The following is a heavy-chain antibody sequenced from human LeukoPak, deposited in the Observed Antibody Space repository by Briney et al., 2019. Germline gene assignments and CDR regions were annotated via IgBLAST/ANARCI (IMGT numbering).Heavy chain of an antibody. CDR1: GYSFTSYW. V-gene: IGHV5-51*01. CDR3: ARWGTYYYDSSGYYPYYFDY. Sequence: GESLRISCKGSGYSFTSYWIGWVRPMPGKGLEWMGIIYPGDSDTRYSPSFQGQVTISADKSISTAYLQWSSLKASDTAMYYCARWGTYYYDSSGYYPYYFDYWGQGTLVTVSS. D-gene: IGHD3-22*01. J-gene: IGHJ4*02. CDR2: IYPGDSDT.